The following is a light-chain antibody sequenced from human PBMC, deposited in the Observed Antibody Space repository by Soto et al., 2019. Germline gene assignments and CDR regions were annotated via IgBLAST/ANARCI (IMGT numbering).Light chain of an antibody. CDR1: ADVSSSY. Sequence: EIVLTQSPAPLSFSPGERATLSCGSSADVSSSYVAWYQQKSGLAPRLLIHDASSRATGIPDRFSGGGSGTDFTLTISRLEPEDVAVYYCQQFRSYPLTFGGGTKVDIK. V-gene: IGKV3D-20*01. CDR3: QQFRSYPLT. J-gene: IGKJ4*01. CDR2: DAS.